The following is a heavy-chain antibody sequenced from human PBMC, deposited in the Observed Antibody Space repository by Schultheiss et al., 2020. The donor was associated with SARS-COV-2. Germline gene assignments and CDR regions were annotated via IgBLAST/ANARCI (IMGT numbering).Heavy chain of an antibody. Sequence: GSLRLSCTVSGGSISSGGYYWSWIRQHPGKGLEWIGSIYYSGSTYYNPSLKSRVTISVDTSRNQFSLNLDSVTAADTAVYYCARDLDYRYYYYYGMDVWGQGTTVTVSS. V-gene: IGHV4-39*02. CDR3: ARDLDYRYYYYYGMDV. J-gene: IGHJ6*02. CDR2: IYYSGST. D-gene: IGHD4-11*01. CDR1: GGSISSGGYY.